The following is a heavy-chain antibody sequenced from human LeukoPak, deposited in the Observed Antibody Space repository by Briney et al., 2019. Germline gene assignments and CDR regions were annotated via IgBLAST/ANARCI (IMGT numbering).Heavy chain of an antibody. Sequence: GESLQISCKGSGYSFTSYWIGWVRQLPGKGLEWMGIIYPGDSDTRYSPSFQGQVTISADKSISTAYLQWSSLKASDTAMYYCARQVQYYGSGSYYQNYYFDYWGQGTLVTVPS. CDR1: GYSFTSYW. V-gene: IGHV5-51*01. D-gene: IGHD3-10*01. J-gene: IGHJ4*02. CDR3: ARQVQYYGSGSYYQNYYFDY. CDR2: IYPGDSDT.